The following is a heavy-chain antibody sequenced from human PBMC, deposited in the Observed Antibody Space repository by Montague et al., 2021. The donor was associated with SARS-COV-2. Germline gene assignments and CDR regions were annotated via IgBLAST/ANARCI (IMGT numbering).Heavy chain of an antibody. J-gene: IGHJ3*02. CDR2: MFTSGST. D-gene: IGHD3-9*01. V-gene: IGHV4-61*02. CDR3: ARDRDDPLTGYSNDAFDI. Sequence: TLSLTCTVSGASISNPTYSWGWIRQPAGKELEWIGRMFTSGSTTYNPSLKSRVTISVDTSKDQFSLKLSSVTAADTAIYYCARDRDDPLTGYSNDAFDIWGQGTMVTVSS. CDR1: GASISNPTYS.